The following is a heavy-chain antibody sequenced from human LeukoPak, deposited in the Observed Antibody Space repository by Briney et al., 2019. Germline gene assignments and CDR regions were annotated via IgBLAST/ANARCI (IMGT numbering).Heavy chain of an antibody. Sequence: PGGSLRLSCAAPGFTFDDYAMHWVRQAPGKGLEWVSLISWDGGSTYYVDSVKGRFTISRDNSKNSLYLQMNSLRAEDTALYYCAKDREMATIEGDLDYYYGMDVWGQGTTVTVSS. D-gene: IGHD5-24*01. V-gene: IGHV3-43D*03. CDR3: AKDREMATIEGDLDYYYGMDV. J-gene: IGHJ6*02. CDR1: GFTFDDYA. CDR2: ISWDGGST.